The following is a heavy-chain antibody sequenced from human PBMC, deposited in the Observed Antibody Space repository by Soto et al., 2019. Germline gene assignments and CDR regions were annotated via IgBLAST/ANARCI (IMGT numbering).Heavy chain of an antibody. CDR2: IRSKAYGGTT. CDR3: TVTTGYYYYGMDV. J-gene: IGHJ6*02. D-gene: IGHD4-17*01. CDR1: GFTFGDYA. V-gene: IGHV3-49*03. Sequence: GGSLRLSCTASGFTFGDYAMSWFRQAPGKGLEWVGFIRSKAYGGTTEYAASVKGRFTISRDDSKSIAYLQMNSLKTEDTAVYYCTVTTGYYYYGMDVWGQGTTVTVSS.